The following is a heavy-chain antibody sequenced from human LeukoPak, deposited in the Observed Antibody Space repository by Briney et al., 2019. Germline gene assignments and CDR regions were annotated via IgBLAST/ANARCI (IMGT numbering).Heavy chain of an antibody. D-gene: IGHD3-22*01. CDR1: GYSISSGYY. CDR2: IYYSGST. J-gene: IGHJ4*02. CDR3: ARRGYDSSGYYYASLDY. Sequence: TSVTLSLTCTVSGYSISSGYYWGWIRPPPGKGLEWIGSIYYSGSTYYNPSLKSRVTISVDTSKNQFSLKLSSVTAADTAVYYCARRGYDSSGYYYASLDYWGQGTLVTVSS. V-gene: IGHV4-38-2*02.